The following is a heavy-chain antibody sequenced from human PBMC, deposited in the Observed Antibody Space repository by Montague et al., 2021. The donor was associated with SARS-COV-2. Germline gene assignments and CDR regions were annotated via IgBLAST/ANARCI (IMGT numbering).Heavy chain of an antibody. CDR1: GGPLSNNY. CDR2: VNQSGGT. CDR3: ARVPLYFEGFDS. V-gene: IGHV4-34*01. D-gene: IGHD3-9*01. Sequence: SETLSLTCAAIGGPLSNNYWTSARQPSGKGLEWIGEVNQSGGTTHYNPSITGRVKISVDRSSNQMSLNLESVTAADTAVYYCARVPLYFEGFDSWGPGILVAVSS. J-gene: IGHJ4*02.